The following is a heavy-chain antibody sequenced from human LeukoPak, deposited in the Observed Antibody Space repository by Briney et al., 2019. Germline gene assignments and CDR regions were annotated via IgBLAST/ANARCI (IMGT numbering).Heavy chain of an antibody. CDR1: GFTLTTYA. Sequence: GGSLRLSCSVSGFTLTTYAMLWVRQAPGKGLVYVSGISANGATTYYADSVQGRFTIYRDNSKTALYLQMSSLSAEDTALYYCVKDRLYYYGSGTYFDYLGQGTLVTVSS. CDR2: ISANGATT. V-gene: IGHV3-64D*06. D-gene: IGHD3-10*01. CDR3: VKDRLYYYGSGTYFDY. J-gene: IGHJ4*02.